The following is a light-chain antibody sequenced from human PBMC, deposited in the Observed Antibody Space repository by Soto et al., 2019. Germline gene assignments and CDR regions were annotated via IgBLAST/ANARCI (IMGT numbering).Light chain of an antibody. CDR2: GNN. CDR1: SSNIGAGYD. J-gene: IGLJ1*01. V-gene: IGLV1-40*01. Sequence: QAVVTQPPSVSGAPGQRVTISCTGSSSNIGAGYDVHWYQQLPGTAPKLLIYGNNNRPSGVPDRFSGSKSGTSASLAVTGLQAEDEADHYCQSYATGLSVLYVFGTGTKVTVL. CDR3: QSYATGLSVLYV.